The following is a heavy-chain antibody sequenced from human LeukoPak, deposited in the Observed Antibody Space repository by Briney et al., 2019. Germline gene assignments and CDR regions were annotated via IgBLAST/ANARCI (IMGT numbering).Heavy chain of an antibody. V-gene: IGHV5-51*01. J-gene: IGHJ4*02. CDR2: IYPGDSDT. CDR3: ARLWKISGSGEFDY. D-gene: IGHD2-15*01. CDR1: GYRFTTYW. Sequence: GESLKISCKCSGYRFTTYWIGWVRRMPGKGLEWMGIIYPGDSDTRYSPSFQGQVTISADKSISTAYLQWSSLKASDTAMYYCARLWKISGSGEFDYWGQGTLVTVSS.